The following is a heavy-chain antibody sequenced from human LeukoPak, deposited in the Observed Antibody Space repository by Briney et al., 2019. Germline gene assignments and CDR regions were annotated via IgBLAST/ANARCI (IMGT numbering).Heavy chain of an antibody. Sequence: GGSLRLSCAASGFTFSSYAMSWVRQAPGKGLEWVSAISGSGGSTYYADSVKGRFTISRDNSKNSLYLQMNSLRAEDTAVYYCAREERWPRWYFDLWGRGTLVTVSS. J-gene: IGHJ2*01. CDR1: GFTFSSYA. CDR3: AREERWPRWYFDL. V-gene: IGHV3-23*01. CDR2: ISGSGGST. D-gene: IGHD5-24*01.